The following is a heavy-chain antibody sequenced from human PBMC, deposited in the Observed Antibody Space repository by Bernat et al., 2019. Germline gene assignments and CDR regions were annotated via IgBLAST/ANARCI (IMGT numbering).Heavy chain of an antibody. Sequence: EVQLVESGGGLVQPGGSLRLSCAASGFTVSSNYMSWVRQAPGKGLEWVSVIYSGGSTYYADSVKGRFTISRDNSKNTLYLQMNSLRAEDTAVYYCARDFGMAALEGADLYGMDVWGQGTTVTVSS. CDR3: ARDFGMAALEGADLYGMDV. J-gene: IGHJ6*02. CDR2: IYSGGST. V-gene: IGHV3-66*01. CDR1: GFTVSSNY. D-gene: IGHD3-3*01.